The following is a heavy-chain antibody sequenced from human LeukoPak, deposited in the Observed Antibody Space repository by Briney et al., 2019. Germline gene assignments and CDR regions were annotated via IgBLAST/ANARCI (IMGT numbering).Heavy chain of an antibody. Sequence: ASVKVSCKASGYTFTGYYMHWVRQAPGQGLEWMGWINPNSGGTNYAQKFQGRVTMTRDTSISTAYMELSRLRSDDTAVYYCARGSGSYFRARFDYWGQGTLVTVSS. V-gene: IGHV1-2*02. CDR3: ARGSGSYFRARFDY. CDR2: INPNSGGT. J-gene: IGHJ4*02. CDR1: GYTFTGYY. D-gene: IGHD1-26*01.